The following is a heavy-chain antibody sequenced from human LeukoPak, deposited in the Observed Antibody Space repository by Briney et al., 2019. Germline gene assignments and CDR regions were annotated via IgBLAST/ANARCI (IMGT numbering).Heavy chain of an antibody. CDR1: GSNFIDYS. Sequence: NPGGSLRLSCVASGSNFIDYSMSWVRQAPGKRLEWISYIGISSGNTKYADSVKGRFTISRDKTRNSLYWQMNSLRVEDTAVYYCARGQGYDYARYGVDVWGQGTTVTVSS. V-gene: IGHV3-11*05. J-gene: IGHJ6*02. D-gene: IGHD5-12*01. CDR3: ARGQGYDYARYGVDV. CDR2: IGISSGNT.